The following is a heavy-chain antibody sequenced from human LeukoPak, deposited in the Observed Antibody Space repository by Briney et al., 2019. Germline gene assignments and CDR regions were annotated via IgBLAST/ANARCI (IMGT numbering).Heavy chain of an antibody. D-gene: IGHD1-1*01. CDR2: INPNSGGT. CDR1: GYTFTGYY. V-gene: IGHV1-2*02. Sequence: ASVKVSCKASGYTFTGYYMHWVRQAPGQGLEWMGWINPNSGGTNYAQKFQGRVTMTGDTSISTAYMELSRLRSDDTAVYYCARDPGTDQGTDYWGQGTLVTVSS. J-gene: IGHJ4*02. CDR3: ARDPGTDQGTDY.